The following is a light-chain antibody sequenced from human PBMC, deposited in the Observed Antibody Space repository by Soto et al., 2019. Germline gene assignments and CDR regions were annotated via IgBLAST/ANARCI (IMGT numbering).Light chain of an antibody. V-gene: IGLV2-14*03. CDR2: DVN. Sequence: QSALTQPASVSGSPGQSITISCTGTSSDVGGYNFVSGYQQHPGKAPRLMIFDVNNRPSGVSTRFSGSKSGNTASLTISGLQAEDEADYYCCSYSGSNTIVVFGGGTKLTVL. CDR1: SSDVGGYNF. CDR3: CSYSGSNTIVV. J-gene: IGLJ2*01.